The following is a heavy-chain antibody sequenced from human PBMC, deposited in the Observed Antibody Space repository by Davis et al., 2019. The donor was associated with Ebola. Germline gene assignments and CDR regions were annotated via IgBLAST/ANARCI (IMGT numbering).Heavy chain of an antibody. V-gene: IGHV1-3*01. J-gene: IGHJ4*02. CDR3: ARASREWTPDY. CDR1: GHAFTTYA. D-gene: IGHD3-3*01. Sequence: ASVKVSCKASGHAFTTYALNWVRQAPGQRLEWMGWINAANGKTKSSENFQGRATLTSDTSANTAYLELSSLKSEDTSVYYCARASREWTPDYWGQGTPVTVSS. CDR2: INAANGKT.